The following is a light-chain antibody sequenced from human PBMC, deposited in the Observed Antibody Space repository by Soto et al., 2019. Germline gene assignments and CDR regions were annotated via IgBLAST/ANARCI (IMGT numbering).Light chain of an antibody. CDR2: EVS. CDR1: SSDVGGYNY. CDR3: SSYTSSSPRV. Sequence: QSALPQPASLSGSPGQSITISCTVTSSDVGGYNYVSWDQQHPGKAPKLMIYEVSNRPSGVSYRFSGSKSGNTASLTISGLQAEDDAHYYCSSYTSSSPRVFGGGTKVTVL. V-gene: IGLV2-14*01. J-gene: IGLJ2*01.